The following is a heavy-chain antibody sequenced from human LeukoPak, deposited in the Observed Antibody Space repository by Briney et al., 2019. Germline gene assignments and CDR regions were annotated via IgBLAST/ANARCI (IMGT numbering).Heavy chain of an antibody. CDR3: ARDLSPDNSSSWYPTVGDY. J-gene: IGHJ4*02. D-gene: IGHD6-13*01. V-gene: IGHV1-18*01. Sequence: ASVKVSCKASGGTFSSYAISWVRQAPGQGLEWMGWISAYNGNTNYAQKLQGRVTMTTDTSTSTAYMELRSLRSDDTAVYYCARDLSPDNSSSWYPTVGDYWGQGTLVTVSS. CDR2: ISAYNGNT. CDR1: GGTFSSYA.